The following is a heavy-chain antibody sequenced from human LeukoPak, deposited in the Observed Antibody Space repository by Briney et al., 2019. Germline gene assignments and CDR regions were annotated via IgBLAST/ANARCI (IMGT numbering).Heavy chain of an antibody. CDR1: GGSISSYY. CDR2: TYYSGST. D-gene: IGHD6-13*01. Sequence: SETLSLTCTVSGGSISSYYWSWIRQPPGKELEWIGYTYYSGSTNYNPSLKSRVTISVDTSKNQFSLKLSSVTAADTAVYYCARGDYSSSWPPDYWGQGTLVTVSS. V-gene: IGHV4-59*01. J-gene: IGHJ4*02. CDR3: ARGDYSSSWPPDY.